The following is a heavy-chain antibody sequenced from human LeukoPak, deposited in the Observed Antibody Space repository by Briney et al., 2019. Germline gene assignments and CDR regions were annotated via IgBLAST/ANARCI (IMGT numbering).Heavy chain of an antibody. CDR2: MYSGGTT. CDR3: ARRSGHGSTNDAFDI. J-gene: IGHJ3*02. V-gene: IGHV4-59*01. D-gene: IGHD6-13*01. CDR1: DGSINGYY. Sequence: SETLSLTCTVSDGSINGYYWSWIRQPPGKGLDWIGYMYSGGTTNYSPSLKSRVTISEDMSKNQFSLKLTSVTAADTAVYYCARRSGHGSTNDAFDIWGQGTMVIVSS.